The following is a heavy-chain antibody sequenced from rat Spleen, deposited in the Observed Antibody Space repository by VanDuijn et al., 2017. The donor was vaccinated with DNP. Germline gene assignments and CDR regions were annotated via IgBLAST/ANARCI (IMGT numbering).Heavy chain of an antibody. V-gene: IGHV5-58*01. J-gene: IGHJ3*01. CDR3: ARPYSSYFAY. CDR1: GFTFSSYW. CDR2: INIDGSNT. Sequence: EVQLVETGGGLVQPGRSLKLSCVASGFTFSSYWIYWIRQAPGKGLEWVAAINIDGSNTYYPDSVKGRFTISRDNAENTVYLQMNSLRSVDTATYYCARPYSSYFAYWGQGTLVTVSS. D-gene: IGHD1-2*01.